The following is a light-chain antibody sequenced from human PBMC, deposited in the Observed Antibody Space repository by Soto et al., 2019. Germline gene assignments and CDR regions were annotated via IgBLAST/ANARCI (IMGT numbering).Light chain of an antibody. CDR2: DTS. J-gene: IGKJ2*01. V-gene: IGKV3-11*01. CDR3: QQRSNWQYT. Sequence: ELVLTQSPATLSLSPGERATLSCRASQSVSGYSAWYQQKPGQAPRLLIYDTSNRATGIPARFSGSGSGTDFTLTISGLEPEDFAVYHCQQRSNWQYTFGLGTRLEIK. CDR1: QSVSGY.